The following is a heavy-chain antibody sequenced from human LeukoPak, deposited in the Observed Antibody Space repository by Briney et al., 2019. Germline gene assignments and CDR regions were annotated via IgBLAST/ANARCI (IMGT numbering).Heavy chain of an antibody. V-gene: IGHV4-38-2*02. J-gene: IGHJ4*02. D-gene: IGHD2-15*01. CDR3: ASAHHTYCSGGSCYSWPVPDFIDY. Sequence: SETLSLTCTVSGYSISSGYYWGWIRQPPGKGLEWIGSIYHSESTYYNPSLKSRVTISVDTAKNQFSLKLSYVTAADTAVYYCASAHHTYCSGGSCYSWPVPDFIDYWGQGTLVTVSS. CDR1: GYSISSGYY. CDR2: IYHSEST.